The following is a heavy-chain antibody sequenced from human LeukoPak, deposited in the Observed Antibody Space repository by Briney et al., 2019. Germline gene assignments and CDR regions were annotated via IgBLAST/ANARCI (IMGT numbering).Heavy chain of an antibody. J-gene: IGHJ4*02. V-gene: IGHV3-7*01. CDR3: ARRSVAGSLDY. D-gene: IGHD6-19*01. CDR2: TKEDGGEK. CDR1: GFTLSTYW. Sequence: PGGSLRLSCAASGFTLSTYWMSWVRQAPGKGLEWVANTKEDGGEKYYVDSVKGRFTISRDNAENSLYLQMNSLRAEDTAVYYCARRSVAGSLDYWGQGTLVTVSS.